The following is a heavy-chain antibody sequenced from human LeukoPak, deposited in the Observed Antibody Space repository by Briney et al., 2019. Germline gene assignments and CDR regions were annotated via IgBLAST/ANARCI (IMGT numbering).Heavy chain of an antibody. J-gene: IGHJ4*02. CDR1: GGSMSGRSYY. CDR3: ARGEQDYFGSGTGSGADTSFDH. CDR2: VYYRGST. Sequence: SETLSLTCTVSGGSMSGRSYYWGWIRQPPGKGLEWIGSVYYRGSTSYNPSLKSRVTISVDTSKNQFSLNLKSSTAADTAVFYCARGEQDYFGSGTGSGADTSFDHWGQGTLVTVSS. D-gene: IGHD3-10*01. V-gene: IGHV4-39*07.